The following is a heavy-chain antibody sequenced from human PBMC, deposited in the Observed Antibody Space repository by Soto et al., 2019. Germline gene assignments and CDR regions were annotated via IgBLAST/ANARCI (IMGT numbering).Heavy chain of an antibody. D-gene: IGHD4-4*01. CDR2: IKPISDIT. Sequence: SVKVSCKASGDTFGRFTTNWVRQAPGQGLEWMGGIKPISDITNYAQRFQGRVTFTADASTSTVYLELSSLRSEDTAMYYCARDPSTINKLIGVWFDPWGQGTLVTVSS. CDR3: ARDPSTINKLIGVWFDP. J-gene: IGHJ5*02. CDR1: GDTFGRFT. V-gene: IGHV1-69*13.